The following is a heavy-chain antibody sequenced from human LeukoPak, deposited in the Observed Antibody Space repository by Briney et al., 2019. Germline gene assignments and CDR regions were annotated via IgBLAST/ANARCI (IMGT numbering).Heavy chain of an antibody. V-gene: IGHV1-46*01. CDR3: ARVWSAHRYGSIDH. CDR2: INPSSGSK. D-gene: IGHD5-18*01. J-gene: IGHJ4*02. Sequence: ASVTVSFKASGYTFTTYYMHWVRQAPGQGLAWMGIINPSSGSKGYAQKFQGRVTITSDTSTRTVYMELSSLRSEDTARYYGARVWSAHRYGSIDHWGQGTLVTVS. CDR1: GYTFTTYY.